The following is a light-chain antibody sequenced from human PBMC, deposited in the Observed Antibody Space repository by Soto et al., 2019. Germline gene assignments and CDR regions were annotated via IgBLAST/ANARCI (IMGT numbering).Light chain of an antibody. CDR3: QPYNNWPLT. Sequence: IVLTQSPATLSLSPGKRATLSCRASQNISNYLIWYQQKPGQAPRLLIYDTSTRATGVPTRFSGSRSGAEFTLTINSLQSEDFEVYYCQPYNNWPLTCGGGTKV. CDR1: QNISNY. V-gene: IGKV3-15*01. J-gene: IGKJ4*01. CDR2: DTS.